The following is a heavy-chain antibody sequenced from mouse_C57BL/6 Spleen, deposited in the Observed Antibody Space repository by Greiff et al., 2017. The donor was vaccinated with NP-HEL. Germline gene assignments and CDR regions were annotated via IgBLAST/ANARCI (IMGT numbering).Heavy chain of an antibody. CDR2: IRNKANGYTT. CDR1: GFTFTDYY. Sequence: DVQLVESGGGLVQPGGSLSLSCAASGFTFTDYYMSWVRQPPGKALEWLGFIRNKANGYTTEYSASVKGRFTISRDNSQSILYLQMNALRAEDSATYYCARSTMVTTWGYYFDYWGQGTTLTVSS. D-gene: IGHD2-2*01. V-gene: IGHV7-3*01. J-gene: IGHJ2*01. CDR3: ARSTMVTTWGYYFDY.